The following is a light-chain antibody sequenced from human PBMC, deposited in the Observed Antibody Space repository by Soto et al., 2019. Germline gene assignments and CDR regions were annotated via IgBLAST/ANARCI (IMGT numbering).Light chain of an antibody. CDR2: DAS. Sequence: DIQMTQSPSSVSASVGDRVTLTCRASQGISSWLAWYQQKPGKAPKLLIYDASSLQSGVPASFIGSGSGTDFTIPISSLQPEDVATYYCQQANSFPPSFGQGTKVEIK. V-gene: IGKV1-12*01. CDR1: QGISSW. J-gene: IGKJ1*01. CDR3: QQANSFPPS.